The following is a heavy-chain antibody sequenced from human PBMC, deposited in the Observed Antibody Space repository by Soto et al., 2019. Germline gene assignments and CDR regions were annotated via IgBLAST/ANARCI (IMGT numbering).Heavy chain of an antibody. CDR1: GGTFSSYA. J-gene: IGHJ6*02. D-gene: IGHD1-26*01. CDR3: ATRVIVGATDYYYYYGMDV. CDR2: IIPIFGTA. Sequence: ASVKVSCKASGGTFSSYAISWVRQAPGQGLEWMGGIIPIFGTANYAQKFQGRVTITADESTSTAYMELSSLRSEDTAVYYCATRVIVGATDYYYYYGMDVWGQGTTVTVSS. V-gene: IGHV1-69*13.